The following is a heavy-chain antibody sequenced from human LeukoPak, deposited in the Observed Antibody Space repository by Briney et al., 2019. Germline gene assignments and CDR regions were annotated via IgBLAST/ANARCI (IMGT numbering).Heavy chain of an antibody. J-gene: IGHJ6*03. CDR2: INPNSGCK. V-gene: IGHV1-2*02. Sequence: ASVKVSCKASGYTFTGYYMHWVRQAPRQGLEWMGWINPNSGCKNYAQKFQGRVTMTRDTSISTAYMELSRLRSDDTAVYYCARDTSSGWYRNYYYYMDVWGKGTTVTVS. CDR1: GYTFTGYY. CDR3: ARDTSSGWYRNYYYYMDV. D-gene: IGHD6-19*01.